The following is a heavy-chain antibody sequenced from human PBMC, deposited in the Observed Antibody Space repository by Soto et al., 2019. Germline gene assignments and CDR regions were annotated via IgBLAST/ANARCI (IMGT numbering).Heavy chain of an antibody. CDR3: ARAGQMATPSDY. CDR1: GGSVSSDSYY. J-gene: IGHJ4*02. CDR2: IYHSGYT. Sequence: LSLTCTVSGGSVSSDSYYWGWIRQPPGKGLDWIGHIYHSGYTSYNPSLKSRVTISIDTSKNPFFLKLSSVTAADTAVYYCARAGQMATPSDYWGQGTLVTV. D-gene: IGHD5-12*01. V-gene: IGHV4-61*01.